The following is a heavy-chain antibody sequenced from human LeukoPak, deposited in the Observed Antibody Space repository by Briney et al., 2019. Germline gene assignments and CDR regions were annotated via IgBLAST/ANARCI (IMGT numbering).Heavy chain of an antibody. J-gene: IGHJ4*02. CDR1: GGTFSIYA. CDR2: IIPIFGTA. CDR3: ARVRGGDCSSTSCSYWPFDY. D-gene: IGHD2-2*01. Sequence: ASVTVSFTASGGTFSIYATSWVRQAPGQGLEWMGGIIPIFGTANYAQKFQGRVTITADESTSTAYMELSSLRSEDTAVYYCARVRGGDCSSTSCSYWPFDYWGQGTLVTVSS. V-gene: IGHV1-69*13.